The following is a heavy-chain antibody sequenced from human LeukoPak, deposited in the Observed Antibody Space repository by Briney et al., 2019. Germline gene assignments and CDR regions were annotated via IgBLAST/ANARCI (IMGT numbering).Heavy chain of an antibody. CDR1: GDTVSSNSAA. J-gene: IGHJ4*02. CDR3: ARAGGDSWYFDY. V-gene: IGHV6-1*01. D-gene: IGHD2-21*02. CDR2: TYYRSKWYN. Sequence: SQTLSLTCALSGDTVSSNSAAWNWIRQSPSRGLEWLGRTYYRSKWYNDYAVSVKSRITINPDTSKNQFSLQLNSVTPEDTAVYYCARAGGDSWYFDYRGQGTLVTVSS.